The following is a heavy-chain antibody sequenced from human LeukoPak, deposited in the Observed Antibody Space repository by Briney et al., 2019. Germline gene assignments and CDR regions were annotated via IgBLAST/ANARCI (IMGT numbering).Heavy chain of an antibody. CDR1: GFTFSNYW. V-gene: IGHV3-7*01. CDR3: ARSRDCSSTSCAKQPRWYFDL. Sequence: GGSLRLSCAASGFTFSNYWMGWVRQAPGEGLEWVANIKQDGSEKRYVDPVKGRFTISRDNAKNSLYLQMNSLRAEDTATYYCARSRDCSSTSCAKQPRWYFDLWGRGTLVTVSS. J-gene: IGHJ2*01. CDR2: IKQDGSEK. D-gene: IGHD2-2*01.